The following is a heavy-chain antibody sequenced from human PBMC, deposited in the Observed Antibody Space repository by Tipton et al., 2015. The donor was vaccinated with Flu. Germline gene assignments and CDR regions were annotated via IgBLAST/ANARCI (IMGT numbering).Heavy chain of an antibody. V-gene: IGHV4-59*01. D-gene: IGHD6-13*01. CDR1: GGSISSYY. Sequence: TLSLTCTVSGGSISSYYWSWIRQPPGKGLEWIGYIYYSGSTNYNPSLKSRVTISADTSKNQISLKLSSVTAADTAVYYCARGRGIAAAGPCDYWGQGTLVTVSS. CDR3: ARGRGIAAAGPCDY. CDR2: IYYSGST. J-gene: IGHJ4*02.